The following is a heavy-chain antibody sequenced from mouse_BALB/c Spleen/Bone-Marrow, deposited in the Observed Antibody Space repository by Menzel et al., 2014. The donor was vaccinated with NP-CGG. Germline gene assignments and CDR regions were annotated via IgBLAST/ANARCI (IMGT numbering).Heavy chain of an antibody. D-gene: IGHD2-14*01. V-gene: IGHV1S130*01. CDR2: IHPNSGNT. CDR3: ARHHRYAYYFDY. Sequence: VQLQQSRSVLVRPGASVKLSCKASGYTFTNSWIHWAKQRPGQGLEWIGEIHPNSGNTNFNEKFKVKATLTVDTSSSTAYVDPSSLTAEDSAVYYCARHHRYAYYFDYWGQGTTLTVSS. CDR1: GYTFTNSW. J-gene: IGHJ2*01.